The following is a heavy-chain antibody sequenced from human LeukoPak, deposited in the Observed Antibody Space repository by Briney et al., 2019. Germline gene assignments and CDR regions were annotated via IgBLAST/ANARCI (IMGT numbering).Heavy chain of an antibody. J-gene: IGHJ4*02. Sequence: PSQTLSLTCTVSGGSISSGGYYWSWIRQHPGKGLEWIGYIYYSGSTNYNPSLKSRVTISVDTSKNQFPLKLSSVTAADTAVYYCASGQYYDLWSGYYVDWGQGTLVTVSA. CDR2: IYYSGST. D-gene: IGHD3-3*01. CDR3: ASGQYYDLWSGYYVD. CDR1: GGSISSGGYY. V-gene: IGHV4-31*03.